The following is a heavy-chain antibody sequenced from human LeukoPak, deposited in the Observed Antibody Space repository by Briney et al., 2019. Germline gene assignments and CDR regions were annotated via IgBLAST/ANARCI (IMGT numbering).Heavy chain of an antibody. D-gene: IGHD3-22*01. CDR2: IKSKTDGGPA. CDR3: TTTYYYDSSPGSFDY. CDR1: GFTFSKAW. Sequence: GGSLRLSCAASGFTFSKAWMTWVRQAPGKGLEWVGRIKSKTDGGPADYAAPVKGRFTISRDDSKNTLYLQMNSLKTDDTAVYYCTTTYYYDSSPGSFDYWGQGTLVTVSS. V-gene: IGHV3-15*01. J-gene: IGHJ4*02.